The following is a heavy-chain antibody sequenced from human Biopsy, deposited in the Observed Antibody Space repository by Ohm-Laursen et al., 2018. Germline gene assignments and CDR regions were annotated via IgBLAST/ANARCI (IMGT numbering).Heavy chain of an antibody. J-gene: IGHJ4*02. Sequence: SETLSLTCIVSGGSITGDFWTWIQQTPEKGLEWIGYRFHSGSPIYNPSLQSRVTISIDTSKNQFSLTLSSVSAADTAVYYCARLSRRGYIIFFDYWGRGTRVTVSS. D-gene: IGHD5-12*01. V-gene: IGHV4-59*08. CDR1: GGSITGDF. CDR2: RFHSGSP. CDR3: ARLSRRGYIIFFDY.